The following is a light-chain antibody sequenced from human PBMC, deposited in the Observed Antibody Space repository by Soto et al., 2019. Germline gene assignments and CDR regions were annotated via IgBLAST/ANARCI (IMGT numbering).Light chain of an antibody. CDR2: EVT. J-gene: IGLJ3*02. CDR3: TSYVGNDIWV. V-gene: IGLV2-8*01. CDR1: SSDVGAYKY. Sequence: QSVLTQPPSASGSHGQSVTISCTGTSSDVGAYKYVSWYQQYPGKAPKLMIYEVTKRPSGVPDRFSGSKSGNTASLTVSGLQAEDEADYYCTSYVGNDIWVFGGGTQLTVL.